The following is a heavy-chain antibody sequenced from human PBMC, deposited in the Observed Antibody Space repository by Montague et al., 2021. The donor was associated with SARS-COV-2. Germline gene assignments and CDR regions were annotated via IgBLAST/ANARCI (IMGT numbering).Heavy chain of an antibody. CDR3: ARHSGRDTIFGVVIIPDAFDI. Sequence: SETLSLTCTVSGSSISSSSYYWGWIRQPPGKGLEWIGSIYYSGSTYYSPSLKSRVTISVDTSKNQFSLKLSSVTAADTAMYYCARHSGRDTIFGVVIIPDAFDIWGQGTMVTVSS. V-gene: IGHV4-39*01. CDR2: IYYSGST. CDR1: GSSISSSSYY. J-gene: IGHJ3*02. D-gene: IGHD3-3*01.